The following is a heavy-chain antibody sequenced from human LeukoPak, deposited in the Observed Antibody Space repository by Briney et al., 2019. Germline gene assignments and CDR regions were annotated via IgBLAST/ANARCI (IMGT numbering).Heavy chain of an antibody. CDR1: GYTFTSYD. V-gene: IGHV1-8*01. CDR3: AREPRGGSASLYPDY. D-gene: IGHD3-10*01. Sequence: ASVKVSCKASGYTFTSYDINWVRQATGRGLEWMGWMNPNSGNTGYAQKFQGRVTMTRNTSISTAYMELSSLRSEDTAVYYCAREPRGGSASLYPDYWRQGTLVTVSS. CDR2: MNPNSGNT. J-gene: IGHJ4*02.